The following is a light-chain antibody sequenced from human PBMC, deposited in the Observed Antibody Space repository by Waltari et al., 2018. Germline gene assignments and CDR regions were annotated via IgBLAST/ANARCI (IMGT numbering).Light chain of an antibody. CDR1: SSDVGGYNY. CDR2: DVS. V-gene: IGLV2-14*01. CDR3: SSYTSSSTLV. Sequence: QSALTQPASVSVSPGQSITISCTGTSSDVGGYNYVSWYQQHPVKAPKLMIYDVSKRPSGVSNRFSGSKSGNTASLTISGLQAEDEADYYCSSYTSSSTLVFGGGTKLTVL. J-gene: IGLJ2*01.